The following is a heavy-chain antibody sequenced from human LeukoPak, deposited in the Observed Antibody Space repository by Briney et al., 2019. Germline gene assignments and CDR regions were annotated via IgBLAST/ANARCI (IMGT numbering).Heavy chain of an antibody. Sequence: GGSLRLSCAASGFTFSSYAMHWVRQAPGKGLEWVAVISYDGSNKYYADSVKGRFTISRDNSKNTLYLQMNSLRAEDTAVYYCARGGRWYSGGQGTLVTVSS. CDR3: ARGGRWYS. CDR1: GFTFSSYA. CDR2: ISYDGSNK. V-gene: IGHV3-30*04. J-gene: IGHJ5*01. D-gene: IGHD6-13*01.